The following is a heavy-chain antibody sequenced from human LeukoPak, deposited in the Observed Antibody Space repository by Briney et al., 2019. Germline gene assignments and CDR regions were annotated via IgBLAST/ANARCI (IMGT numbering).Heavy chain of an antibody. Sequence: PGRSLRLSCAASGFTFTNSWMAWVRQAPGKGLEWVANIKQDGSTKHYMDSLKGRFTISRDNPKNSLYLQMNSLRADDTAIYYCARDTDGSLDYWGQGILVTVAS. CDR2: IKQDGSTK. CDR3: ARDTDGSLDY. CDR1: GFTFTNSW. D-gene: IGHD1-26*01. J-gene: IGHJ4*02. V-gene: IGHV3-7*01.